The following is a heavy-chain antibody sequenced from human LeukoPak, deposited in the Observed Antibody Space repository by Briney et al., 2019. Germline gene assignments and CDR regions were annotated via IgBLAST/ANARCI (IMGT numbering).Heavy chain of an antibody. V-gene: IGHV3-30*02. Sequence: GGSLRLSCAASGFTFSSYGMHWVRQAPGKGLEWVAFIRYDGSNKYYADSVKGRFTISRDNSKNTLYLQMNSLRAEDTAVYYWAKVWFGERPLDYWGQGNPGPVSS. CDR1: GFTFSSYG. CDR2: IRYDGSNK. J-gene: IGHJ4*02. D-gene: IGHD3-10*01. CDR3: AKVWFGERPLDY.